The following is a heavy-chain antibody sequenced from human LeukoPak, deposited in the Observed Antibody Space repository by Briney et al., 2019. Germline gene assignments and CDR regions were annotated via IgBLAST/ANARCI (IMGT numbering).Heavy chain of an antibody. CDR3: ARDMGGQLLYREGWFDP. CDR1: GGTFSSYA. V-gene: IGHV1-69*04. D-gene: IGHD2-2*02. J-gene: IGHJ5*02. CDR2: IIPILGIA. Sequence: ASVKVSCKASGGTFSSYAISWVRQAPGQGLEWMGRIIPILGIANYAQKFQGRVTITAGKSTSTAYMELSSLRSEDTAVYYCARDMGGQLLYREGWFDPWGQGTLVTVSS.